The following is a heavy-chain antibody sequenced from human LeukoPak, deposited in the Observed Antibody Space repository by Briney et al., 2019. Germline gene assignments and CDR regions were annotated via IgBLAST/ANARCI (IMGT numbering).Heavy chain of an antibody. V-gene: IGHV4-61*02. CDR1: GDSISSGRYY. J-gene: IGHJ4*02. Sequence: SETLSLTCTVSGDSISSGRYYWNWIRQPAEKGLEWIGRIYTSGSTNYNPSLKSRVTISVDTSKNQLSLKLSSVTAADTAVYYCARDRDGYNSDWGQGTLVTVSS. CDR2: IYTSGST. CDR3: ARDRDGYNSD. D-gene: IGHD5-24*01.